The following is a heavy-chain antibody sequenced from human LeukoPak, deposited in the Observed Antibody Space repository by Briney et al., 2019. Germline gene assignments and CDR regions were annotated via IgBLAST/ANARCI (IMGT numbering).Heavy chain of an antibody. J-gene: IGHJ4*02. CDR2: IYSGGST. V-gene: IGHV3-53*01. CDR3: ARDRGRHKYFDY. CDR1: GFTVSSNY. Sequence: GGSLRLSCAASGFTVSSNYMSWVRQAPGKGLEWVSVIYSGGSTYYADSVKGRFTISRDNSKNTLYLQMNSLRAEDTAVYYCARDRGRHKYFDYWGEGTLVTVSS.